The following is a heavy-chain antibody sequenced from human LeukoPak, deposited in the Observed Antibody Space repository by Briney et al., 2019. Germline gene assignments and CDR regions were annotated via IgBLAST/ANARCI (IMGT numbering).Heavy chain of an antibody. J-gene: IGHJ3*02. CDR3: AKVCCSRSSCYTADAFDI. CDR1: AFTSDDYT. CDR2: ICWDGGST. V-gene: IGHV3-43*01. Sequence: GGSLRFSCAASAFTSDDYTMHWLRQGPGQGLEWFSLICWDGGSTYYTDYVMGRFTIATDTSKNSLYLQMNGQRAEDTVLYYCAKVCCSRSSCYTADAFDIWGQGTMVTVSS. D-gene: IGHD2-2*02.